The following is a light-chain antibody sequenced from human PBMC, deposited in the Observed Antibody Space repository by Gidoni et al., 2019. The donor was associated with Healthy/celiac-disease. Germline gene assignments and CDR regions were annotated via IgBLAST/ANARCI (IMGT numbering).Light chain of an antibody. CDR3: QQRSNWPLT. CDR2: DAS. V-gene: IGKV3-11*01. Sequence: DILLTQSPATLSLSPGERATLPCRASQSVSSYLAWYQQKPGQAPRLLIYDASNRATGIPARFSGSGSGTDFTLTISSLEPEDFAVYYCQQRSNWPLTFGGGTKVEIK. CDR1: QSVSSY. J-gene: IGKJ4*01.